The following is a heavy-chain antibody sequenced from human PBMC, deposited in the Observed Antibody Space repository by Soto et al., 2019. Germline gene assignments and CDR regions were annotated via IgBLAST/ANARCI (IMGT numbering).Heavy chain of an antibody. CDR3: ARXGNVDIVATGLGDWFDP. D-gene: IGHD5-12*01. CDR2: IIPIFGTA. CDR1: GGTFSSFA. J-gene: IGHJ5*02. V-gene: IGHV1-69*13. Sequence: GASVKVSCKASGGTFSSFAISWVRQAPGQGLEWMGGIIPIFGTANYAQKFQGRVTITADESTSTAYMELSSLRSEDTAVYYCARXGNVDIVATGLGDWFDPWGQGTLVTVSS.